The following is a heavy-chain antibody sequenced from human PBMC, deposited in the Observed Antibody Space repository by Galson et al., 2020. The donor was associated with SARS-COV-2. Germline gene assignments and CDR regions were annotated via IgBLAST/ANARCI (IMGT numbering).Heavy chain of an antibody. CDR3: ARLRYYDVLTGYIVDV. D-gene: IGHD3-9*01. Sequence: ASVKVSCKASGYTFTDYYIHWVRQAPGQGLEWMGWIHPKSGGTNYAQKFEGRVTMTRDTSITTAYMELSRLRADDTAVYYCARLRYYDVLTGYIVDVWGQGTMVTVSS. CDR2: IHPKSGGT. J-gene: IGHJ6*02. V-gene: IGHV1-2*02. CDR1: GYTFTDYY.